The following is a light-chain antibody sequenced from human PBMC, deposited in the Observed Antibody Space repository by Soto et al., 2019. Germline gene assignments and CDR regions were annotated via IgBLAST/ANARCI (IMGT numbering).Light chain of an antibody. J-gene: IGKJ4*01. CDR3: QPPTSCLLP. CDR2: AAS. Sequence: IQLILSPSSLSASVGDRVIITCRASQGISSYLAWYQQKPGKAPKLLFYAASTVQNGVPSRFSGSGSGTDVTLTISSLQPAAFAPYCCQPPTSCLLPFGGGTKVPIK. V-gene: IGKV1-9*01. CDR1: QGISSY.